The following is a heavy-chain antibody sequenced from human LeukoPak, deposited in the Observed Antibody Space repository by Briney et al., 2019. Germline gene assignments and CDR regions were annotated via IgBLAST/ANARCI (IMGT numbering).Heavy chain of an antibody. Sequence: ASVKVSCKASGYTFTGYYMHWVRQAPGQGLEWMGWINPNSGGTNYAQKFQGRVTMTRDTSISTAYMELSRLRSDDTAVYYCARPRDGYNAYNWFDPWGQGTLVTVSS. D-gene: IGHD5-24*01. V-gene: IGHV1-2*02. CDR2: INPNSGGT. J-gene: IGHJ5*02. CDR3: ARPRDGYNAYNWFDP. CDR1: GYTFTGYY.